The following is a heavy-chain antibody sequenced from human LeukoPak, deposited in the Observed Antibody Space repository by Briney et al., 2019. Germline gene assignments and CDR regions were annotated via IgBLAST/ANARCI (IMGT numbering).Heavy chain of an antibody. Sequence: PSETLSLTCTVSGGSISSYYWSWIRQPPGKGLEWIRYIYYSGSTNYNPSLKSRVPISVDTSKPQFSLKLSSVTAAVTAVYYCAARRYCSSTSCYLGHYGMDVWGQGTTVTVSS. D-gene: IGHD2-2*01. CDR1: GGSISSYY. V-gene: IGHV4-59*01. CDR3: AARRYCSSTSCYLGHYGMDV. J-gene: IGHJ6*02. CDR2: IYYSGST.